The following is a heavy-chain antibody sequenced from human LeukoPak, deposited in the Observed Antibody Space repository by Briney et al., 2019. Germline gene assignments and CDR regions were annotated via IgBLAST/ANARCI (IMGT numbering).Heavy chain of an antibody. D-gene: IGHD6-13*01. CDR1: GGSISSSYS. J-gene: IGHJ2*01. V-gene: IGHV4-39*01. CDR3: ARRGSRWYWYFDL. CDR2: IYYSGST. Sequence: SETLSLTCTVSGGSISSSYSWGWIRQPPGKGLEWIGNIYYSGSTYYNSSLKSRVTISVDTSKNQFSLKLSSVTAADTAVYYCARRGSRWYWYFDLWGRGTLVTVSS.